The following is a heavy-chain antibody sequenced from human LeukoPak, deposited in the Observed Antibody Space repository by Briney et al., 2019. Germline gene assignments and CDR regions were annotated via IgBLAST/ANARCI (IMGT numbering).Heavy chain of an antibody. D-gene: IGHD2-8*01. CDR1: GFTFDDYA. CDR2: ISWNSGSI. Sequence: PAGRSLRLSCAASGFTFDDYAMHWVRHAPGKGREWVSGISWNSGSIGYADSVKGRFTISRDNAKNSLYLQMNSLRAEDTALYYCAKGGHALDYWGQGTLVTVSS. V-gene: IGHV3-9*01. J-gene: IGHJ4*02. CDR3: AKGGHALDY.